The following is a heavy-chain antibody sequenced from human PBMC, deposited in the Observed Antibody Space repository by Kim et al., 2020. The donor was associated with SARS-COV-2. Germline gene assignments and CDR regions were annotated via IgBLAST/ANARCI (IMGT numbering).Heavy chain of an antibody. D-gene: IGHD6-6*01. Sequence: GGSLRLSCAASGFTFSNYWMSWVRQAPGKGLEWVANIKQDESEKYYVDSVKGRFTISRDNAKNSLYLQMSSLRAEDTAVYYCARAARSIDYWGQGSLVTVSS. CDR1: GFTFSNYW. CDR3: ARAARSIDY. V-gene: IGHV3-7*03. J-gene: IGHJ4*02. CDR2: IKQDESEK.